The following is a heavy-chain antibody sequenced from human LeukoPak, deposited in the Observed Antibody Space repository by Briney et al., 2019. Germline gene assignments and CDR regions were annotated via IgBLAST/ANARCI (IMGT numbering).Heavy chain of an antibody. CDR3: ARSGWPYYFDY. CDR1: GFTFSSYW. CDR2: IHSDGSST. V-gene: IGHV3-74*01. J-gene: IGHJ4*02. Sequence: PGGSLRLSCAASGFTFSSYWMHWVRQAPGKGLVWVSRIHSDGSSTSYADSVRGRFTISRDDAKSTLYLQMISLRAEDTAVYYCARSGWPYYFDYWGQGTLVTVSS. D-gene: IGHD3-22*01.